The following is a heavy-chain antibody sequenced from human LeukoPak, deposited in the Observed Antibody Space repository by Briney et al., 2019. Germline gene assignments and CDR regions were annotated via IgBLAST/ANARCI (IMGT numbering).Heavy chain of an antibody. V-gene: IGHV4-34*01. CDR3: ARGTYSYGSFDY. CDR1: GGSFSGYY. D-gene: IGHD5-18*01. J-gene: IGHJ4*02. CDR2: IYHSGST. Sequence: PSETLSLTCAVYGGSFSGYYSSWIRQPPRKGLEWSGDIYHSGSTNYNPSLKSRVTISVDTSKNQFSLKLSSVTAADTAVYFCARGTYSYGSFDYWGQGALVTVSS.